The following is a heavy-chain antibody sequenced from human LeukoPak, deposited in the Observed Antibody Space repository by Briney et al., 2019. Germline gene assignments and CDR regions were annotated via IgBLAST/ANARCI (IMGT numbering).Heavy chain of an antibody. V-gene: IGHV3-23*01. Sequence: AGGSLRLSCAASGFTFSSYAMSWVRQAPGKGLEWVSAISGSGGSTYYADSVKGQFTISRDNSKNTLYLQMNSLRAEDTAVYYCAKDTAGIAAALDYWGQGTLVTVSS. CDR3: AKDTAGIAAALDY. J-gene: IGHJ4*02. D-gene: IGHD6-13*01. CDR1: GFTFSSYA. CDR2: ISGSGGST.